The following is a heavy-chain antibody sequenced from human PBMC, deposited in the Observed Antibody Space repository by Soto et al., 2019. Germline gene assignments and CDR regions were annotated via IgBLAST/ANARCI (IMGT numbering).Heavy chain of an antibody. CDR3: AREIPCIVVVPAAISYYYYYMDV. CDR2: INAGNGNT. V-gene: IGHV1-3*01. J-gene: IGHJ6*03. D-gene: IGHD2-2*02. CDR1: GYTFTSYA. Sequence: QVQLVQSGAEVKKPGASVKVSCKASGYTFTSYAMHWVRQAPGQRLEWMGWINAGNGNTKYSQKFQGRVTITRDTSASTAYIELSSMRSEDTTVYYCAREIPCIVVVPAAISYYYYYMDVWGKGTTVTVSS.